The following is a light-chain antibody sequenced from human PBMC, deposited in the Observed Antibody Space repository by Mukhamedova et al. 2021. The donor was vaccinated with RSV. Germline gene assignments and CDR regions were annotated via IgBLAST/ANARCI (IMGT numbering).Light chain of an antibody. CDR1: SNDVGRYKF. CDR2: EVT. V-gene: IGLV2-14*01. Sequence: GSSNDVGRYKFVSWYHQPPGKAPRLIIYEVTNRPSGVSSRFSGSKSDNTASLTISGLQTEDEGHYYCTSFPTTSTILFGGGTKLTV. CDR3: TSFPTTSTIL. J-gene: IGLJ2*01.